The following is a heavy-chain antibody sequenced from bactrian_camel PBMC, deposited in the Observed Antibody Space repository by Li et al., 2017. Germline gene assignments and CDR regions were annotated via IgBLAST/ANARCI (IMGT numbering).Heavy chain of an antibody. CDR3: AADQLYGTCRDVLDFPA. D-gene: IGHD6*01. CDR1: AGSYSRDF. J-gene: IGHJ4*01. Sequence: HVQLVESGGGSVQAGGSLRLSCVASAGSYSRDFMAWFRQAPGKAREGVATIGTAQGITRYSDSVKGRFTITRDKAKDLVYLQMNGLQPEDTGVYYYAADQLYGTCRDVLDFPARGQGTQVTVS. CDR2: IGTAQGIT. V-gene: IGHV3-3*01.